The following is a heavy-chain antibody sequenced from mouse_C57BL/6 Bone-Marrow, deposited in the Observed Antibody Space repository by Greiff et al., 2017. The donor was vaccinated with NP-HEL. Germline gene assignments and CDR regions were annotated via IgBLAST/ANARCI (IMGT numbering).Heavy chain of an antibody. CDR1: GFTFSDYY. CDR3: ARDLLFDY. J-gene: IGHJ2*01. V-gene: IGHV5-16*01. D-gene: IGHD2-1*01. Sequence: EVMLVESEGGLVQPGRSMKLSCTASGFTFSDYYMAWVRQVPEKGLEWVANINYDGSSTYYLDSLKSRFIISRDNAKNILYLQMSSLKSEDTATYYCARDLLFDYWGQGTTLTVSS. CDR2: INYDGSST.